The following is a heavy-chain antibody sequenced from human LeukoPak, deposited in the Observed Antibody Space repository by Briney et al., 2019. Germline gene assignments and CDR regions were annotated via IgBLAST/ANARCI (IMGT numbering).Heavy chain of an antibody. CDR2: ISSSSSYI. D-gene: IGHD3-3*01. V-gene: IGHV3-21*01. J-gene: IGHJ4*02. CDR1: GFTFSSYS. CDR3: ARDFLLEWFISSSNFDY. Sequence: GGSLRLSCAASGFTFSSYSMNWVRQAPGKGLEWVSSISSSSSYIYYADSVKGRFTISRDNAKNSLYLQMNSLRVEETAVYYCARDFLLEWFISSSNFDYWGQGTLVTVSS.